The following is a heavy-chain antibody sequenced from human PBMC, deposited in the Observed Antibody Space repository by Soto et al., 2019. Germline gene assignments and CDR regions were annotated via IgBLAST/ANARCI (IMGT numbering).Heavy chain of an antibody. CDR3: VRVNSYYYGMDV. J-gene: IGHJ6*02. V-gene: IGHV3-66*01. CDR1: GFTVSSNY. CDR2: IYSGGST. Sequence: PGGSLRLSCAASGFTVSSNYMSWVRQAPGKGLEWVSVIYSGGSTYYADSVKGRFTLSRDSSKNTLHLQMNSLRAEDTAVYYCVRVNSYYYGMDVWGQGTTVTVSS.